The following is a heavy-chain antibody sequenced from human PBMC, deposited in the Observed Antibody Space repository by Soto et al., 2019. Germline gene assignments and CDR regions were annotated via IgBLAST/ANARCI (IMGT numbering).Heavy chain of an antibody. CDR1: GFTFSSYA. D-gene: IGHD6-13*01. V-gene: IGHV3-30-3*01. CDR2: ISYDGSNK. J-gene: IGHJ6*02. CDR3: ARDLAYSRGDYGMDV. Sequence: QVQLVESGGGVVQPGRSLRLSCAASGFTFSSYAMHWVRQAPGKGLEWVAVISYDGSNKYYADSVKGRFTISRDNSKNTLYLQMNSLRAEDTAVYYCARDLAYSRGDYGMDVWGQGTTVTVSS.